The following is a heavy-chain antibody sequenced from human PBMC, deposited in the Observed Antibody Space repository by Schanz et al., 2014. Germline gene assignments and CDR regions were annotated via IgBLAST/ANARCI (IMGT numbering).Heavy chain of an antibody. D-gene: IGHD4-17*01. CDR2: ISGGGGTT. Sequence: EVQLLESGGGLVEPGGSLRLSCAASGFSFSSYAMCWVRQAPGKGLEWVSAISGGGGTTYYTDSVTGRFTISRDNAKNTLYLQMNTLRAEDTAVYYCARKMKLGVYGGKGHDSLDIWGQGTMVNVSS. CDR1: GFSFSSYA. J-gene: IGHJ3*02. CDR3: ARKMKLGVYGGKGHDSLDI. V-gene: IGHV3-23*01.